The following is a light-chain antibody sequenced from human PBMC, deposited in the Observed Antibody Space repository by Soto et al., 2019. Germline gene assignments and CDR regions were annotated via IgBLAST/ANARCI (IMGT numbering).Light chain of an antibody. CDR3: AQGLATPFT. Sequence: DIQMTQSPSTLSGSVGDRVTITCRASQTISSWLAWYQQKPGKAPKLLIYVASSLQSGVSPRFSGSGSGTEFTLTISSLQPEDVGLYFCAQGLATPFTFGGGTKVDI. CDR2: VAS. J-gene: IGKJ4*01. CDR1: QTISSW. V-gene: IGKV1-5*01.